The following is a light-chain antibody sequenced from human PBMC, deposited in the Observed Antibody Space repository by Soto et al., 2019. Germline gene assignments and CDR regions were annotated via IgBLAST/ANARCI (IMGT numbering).Light chain of an antibody. CDR1: SSVVGRYNY. CDR2: DVN. J-gene: IGLJ1*01. Sequence: QSVLAQPASVSWSRGQSITISCTGTSSVVGRYNYGAWFQQHPGKVPKLILYDVNNWPSGVSDRFSGSKSGNTASLTISGLQLEDEADYYCSSFTASSTLVSGTGIKVTVL. V-gene: IGLV2-14*03. CDR3: SSFTASSTLV.